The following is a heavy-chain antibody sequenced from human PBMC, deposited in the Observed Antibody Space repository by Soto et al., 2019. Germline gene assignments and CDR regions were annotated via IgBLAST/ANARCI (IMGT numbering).Heavy chain of an antibody. Sequence: GGSLRLSCAASGFTFSDYYMSWIRQAPGKGLEWVSYISSSGSTIYYADSVKGRFTISRDNAKNSLYLQMNSLRAEDTAVYYCASYYGSGSYSDYYYYYMDVWGKGTTVTVSS. CDR1: GFTFSDYY. CDR3: ASYYGSGSYSDYYYYYMDV. V-gene: IGHV3-11*01. J-gene: IGHJ6*03. CDR2: ISSSGSTI. D-gene: IGHD3-10*01.